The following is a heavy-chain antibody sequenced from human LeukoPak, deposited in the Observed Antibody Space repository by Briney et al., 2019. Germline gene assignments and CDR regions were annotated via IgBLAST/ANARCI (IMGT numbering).Heavy chain of an antibody. J-gene: IGHJ4*02. CDR3: ARLYGGNFDY. CDR1: GGSISSSSYY. CDR2: IYYSGST. D-gene: IGHD3-16*01. V-gene: IGHV4-39*07. Sequence: SETLSLTCTVSGGSISSSSYYWGWIRQPPGKGLEWIGSIYYSGSTYYNPSLKSRVTISVDTSKNQFSLKLGSVTAADTAVYYCARLYGGNFDYWGQGTLVTVSS.